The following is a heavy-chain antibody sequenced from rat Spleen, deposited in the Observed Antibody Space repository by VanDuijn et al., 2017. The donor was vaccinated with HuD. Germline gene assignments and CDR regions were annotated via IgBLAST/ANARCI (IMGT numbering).Heavy chain of an antibody. CDR3: ARKDYYVMDA. CDR2: ISSSSGT. CDR1: GFTFSSYG. V-gene: IGHV5-62*01. J-gene: IGHJ4*01. Sequence: VQLVESGGGLVQPGKSLKLSCSASGFTFSSYGMHWIRQAPGKGLDWVAYISSSSGTVYADAVKGRFTISRDNAKNTLYLQLNSLKSEDTAIYYCARKDYYVMDAWGQGASVTVSS.